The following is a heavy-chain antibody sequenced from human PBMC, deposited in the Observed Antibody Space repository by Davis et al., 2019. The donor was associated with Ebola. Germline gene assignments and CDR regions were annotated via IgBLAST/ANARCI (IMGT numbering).Heavy chain of an antibody. CDR3: ARGTIAARYYYYGMDV. J-gene: IGHJ6*02. CDR2: IKQDGSEK. V-gene: IGHV3-7*01. D-gene: IGHD6-6*01. CDR1: GFTFSSYA. Sequence: GGSLRLSCAASGFTFSSYAMHWVRQAPGKGLEWVANIKQDGSEKYYVDSVKGRFTISRDNAKNSLYLQMNSLRAEDTAVYYCARGTIAARYYYYGMDVWGQGTTVTVSS.